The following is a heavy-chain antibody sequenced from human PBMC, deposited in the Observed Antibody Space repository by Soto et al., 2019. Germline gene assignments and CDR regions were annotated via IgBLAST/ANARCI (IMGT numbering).Heavy chain of an antibody. CDR3: ARDLFGGTPQLDFDY. Sequence: ASVKVSCKASGYTFTSYGISWVRQAPGQGLEWMGWISAYNGNTNYAQKLQGRVTMTTDTSTSTAYMELRSLRSDDTAVYYCARDLFGGTPQLDFDYWGQGTLVTVSS. D-gene: IGHD1-1*01. V-gene: IGHV1-18*01. J-gene: IGHJ4*02. CDR1: GYTFTSYG. CDR2: ISAYNGNT.